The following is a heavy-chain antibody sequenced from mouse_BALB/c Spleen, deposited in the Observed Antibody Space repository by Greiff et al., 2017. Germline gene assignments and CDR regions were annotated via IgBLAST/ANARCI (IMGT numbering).Heavy chain of an antibody. CDR3: ARTLRDYGSRGYAMDY. D-gene: IGHD1-1*01. Sequence: QVQLQQSGAELVRPGTSVKVSCKASGYAFTNYLIEWVKQRPGQGLEWIGVINPGSGGTNYNEKFKGKATLTADKSSSTAYMQLSSLTSDDSAVYFCARTLRDYGSRGYAMDYWGQGTSVTVSS. CDR1: GYAFTNYL. J-gene: IGHJ4*01. V-gene: IGHV1-54*01. CDR2: INPGSGGT.